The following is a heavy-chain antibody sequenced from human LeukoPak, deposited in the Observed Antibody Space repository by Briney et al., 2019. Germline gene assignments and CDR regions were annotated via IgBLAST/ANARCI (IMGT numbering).Heavy chain of an antibody. CDR3: VRESGGDCSGGSCYPRPYDY. J-gene: IGHJ4*02. Sequence: SETLSLTCTVSGGSISSGGYYWSWIRQHPGKGLEWIGYIYYSGSTYYNPSLKSRVTISVDASKNQFSLKLSSVTAADTAVYYCVRESGGDCSGGSCYPRPYDYWGQGTLVTVSS. D-gene: IGHD2-15*01. CDR1: GGSISSGGYY. CDR2: IYYSGST. V-gene: IGHV4-31*03.